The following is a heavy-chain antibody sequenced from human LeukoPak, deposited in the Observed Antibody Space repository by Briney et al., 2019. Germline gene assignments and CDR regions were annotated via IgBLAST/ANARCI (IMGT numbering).Heavy chain of an antibody. CDR1: GFTFSSYG. J-gene: IGHJ4*02. D-gene: IGHD4-11*01. Sequence: GGSLRLSCAASGFTFSSYGMHWVRQAPGKGLEWVAVISYDGSNKYYADSVKGRFTISRDNSKNTLYLRMNSLRAEDTAVYYCAKEAHSSQAFDYWGQGTLVTVSS. CDR2: ISYDGSNK. CDR3: AKEAHSSQAFDY. V-gene: IGHV3-30*18.